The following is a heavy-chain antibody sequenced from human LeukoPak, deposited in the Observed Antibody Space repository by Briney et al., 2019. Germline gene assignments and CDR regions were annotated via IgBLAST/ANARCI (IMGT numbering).Heavy chain of an antibody. V-gene: IGHV3-7*01. CDR3: ARELDYDILTGYSYYFDY. Sequence: GGSLRLSCAASGFTFSNAWMSWVRQAPGKGLEWVANIKQDGSEKYYVDSVKGRFTISRDNAKNSLYLQMNSLRAEDTAVYYCARELDYDILTGYSYYFDYWGQGTLVTVSS. CDR2: IKQDGSEK. D-gene: IGHD3-9*01. J-gene: IGHJ4*02. CDR1: GFTFSNAW.